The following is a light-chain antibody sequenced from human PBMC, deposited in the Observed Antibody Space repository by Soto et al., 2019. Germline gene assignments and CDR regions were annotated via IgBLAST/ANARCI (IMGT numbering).Light chain of an antibody. Sequence: EIVLTQSPATLSLSPGERATLSCRASQSVRSYLAWYQQKPGQAPRLLIYDASNRATGIPARFSGSGSGTDFTLPISILEPEDFAVYYCQQRSSWPPWTFGQGIKVEI. J-gene: IGKJ1*01. CDR2: DAS. CDR3: QQRSSWPPWT. V-gene: IGKV3-11*01. CDR1: QSVRSY.